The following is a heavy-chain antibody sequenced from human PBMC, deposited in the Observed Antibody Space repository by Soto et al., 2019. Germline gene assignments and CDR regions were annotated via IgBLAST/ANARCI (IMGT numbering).Heavy chain of an antibody. D-gene: IGHD3-22*01. CDR3: AKSVVPDDAFDI. V-gene: IGHV3-23*01. CDR1: GFTFSSYA. CDR2: ISGSGGSA. Sequence: GGSLRLSCAAPGFTFSSYAMSWVRQAPGKGLEWVSAISGSGGSAYYADSVKGRFTISRDNSKNTLYLQMNSLRAEDTAVYYCAKSVVPDDAFDIWGQGTMVTVSS. J-gene: IGHJ3*02.